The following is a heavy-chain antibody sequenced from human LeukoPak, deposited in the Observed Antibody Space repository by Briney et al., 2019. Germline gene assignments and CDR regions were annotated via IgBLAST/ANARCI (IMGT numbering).Heavy chain of an antibody. V-gene: IGHV1-69*05. J-gene: IGHJ5*02. Sequence: GASVKVSCKASGGTFSSYAISWVRQAPGQGLEWMGGIIPIFGTANYAQKFQGRVTMTTDTSTSTAYMELRSLRSDDTAVYYCARDPRFDPWGQGTLVTVSS. CDR1: GGTFSSYA. CDR3: ARDPRFDP. CDR2: IIPIFGTA.